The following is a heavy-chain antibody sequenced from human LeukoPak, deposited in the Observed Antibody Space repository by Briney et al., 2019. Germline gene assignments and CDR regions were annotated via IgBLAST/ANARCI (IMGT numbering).Heavy chain of an antibody. J-gene: IGHJ4*02. D-gene: IGHD1-26*01. CDR1: GGSISSHY. Sequence: SETLSLTCTVSGGSISSHYWSWIRQPPGKGLEWIGYIYYSGSTNYNPSLKSRVTISVDTSKNQFPLKLSSVTAADTAVYYCARHYSGSYSQPEEIDYWGQGTLVTVSP. CDR2: IYYSGST. CDR3: ARHYSGSYSQPEEIDY. V-gene: IGHV4-59*11.